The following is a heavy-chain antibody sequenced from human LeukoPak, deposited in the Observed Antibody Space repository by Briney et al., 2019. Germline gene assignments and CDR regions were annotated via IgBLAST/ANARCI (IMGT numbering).Heavy chain of an antibody. CDR2: ISYDGSNK. J-gene: IGHJ4*02. V-gene: IGHV3-30*04. D-gene: IGHD3-10*01. Sequence: GGSLRLSCAASGFTFSSYAMHWVRQAPGKGLEWVAVISYDGSNKYYADSVKGRITISRDNSKNTLYLQMNSLRAEDTAVYYCARDWTPDLWFGEFNFDYWGQGTLVTVSS. CDR1: GFTFSSYA. CDR3: ARDWTPDLWFGEFNFDY.